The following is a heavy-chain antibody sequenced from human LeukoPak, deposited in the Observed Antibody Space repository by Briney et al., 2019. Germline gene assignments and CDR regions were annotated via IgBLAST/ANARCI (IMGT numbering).Heavy chain of an antibody. CDR1: GGSISSYY. Sequence: RPSETLSLTCTVSGGSISSYYWSWIGQPAGKSLEWIGYLSKSGNTNYSPSLKSRVTIFGDTSKNQFFLKLSSVTAADTAVYYCARARYVNSFYAFDIWGQGTLVTVSS. V-gene: IGHV4-59*01. D-gene: IGHD3-9*01. CDR2: LSKSGNT. CDR3: ARARYVNSFYAFDI. J-gene: IGHJ3*02.